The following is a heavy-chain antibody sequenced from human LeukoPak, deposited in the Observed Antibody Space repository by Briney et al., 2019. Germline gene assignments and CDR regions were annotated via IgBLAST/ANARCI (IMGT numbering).Heavy chain of an antibody. D-gene: IGHD4-17*01. CDR2: IYYSGSP. CDR1: GGSISSSYYY. Sequence: SETLSLTCTVSGGSISSSYYYWGWIRQPPGKGLEWIGSIYYSGSPYYNPSLKSRVTISVDTFKNQFSLKLRSVTAADTAVYYCARAGRYGDYANWFDPWGQGTLVTVSS. CDR3: ARAGRYGDYANWFDP. J-gene: IGHJ5*02. V-gene: IGHV4-39*07.